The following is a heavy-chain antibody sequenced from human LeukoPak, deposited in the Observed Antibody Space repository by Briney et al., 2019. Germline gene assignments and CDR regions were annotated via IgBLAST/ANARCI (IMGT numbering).Heavy chain of an antibody. V-gene: IGHV6-1*01. D-gene: IGHD3-16*01. Sequence: SQTLSLTCAISGDSVSSNSASWNWVRQSPSRGLEWLGRTYYRSKWYKAYAVSVRSRITINPDTSKNLFSLQLNSVTPEDTAVYHCARVGHYYFDYWGQGTLVAVSS. CDR2: TYYRSKWYK. CDR3: ARVGHYYFDY. CDR1: GDSVSSNSAS. J-gene: IGHJ4*02.